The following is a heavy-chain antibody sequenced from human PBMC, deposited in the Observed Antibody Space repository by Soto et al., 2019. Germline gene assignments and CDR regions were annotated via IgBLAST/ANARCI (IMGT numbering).Heavy chain of an antibody. CDR2: IYWDDDK. D-gene: IGHD3-3*01. CDR1: GFSLTTSGVG. V-gene: IGHV2-5*02. Sequence: QITLNESGLTRVNPRQTLTLTCTSSGFSLTTSGVGVGWIRQSQGKAPEWLALIYWDDDKRYSPSLKSRLTITKDTSKNQVVLTMADLDPADTATYYCAHRVLRTVFGLVTTTAIYFDFWGQGTPVAVSS. CDR3: AHRVLRTVFGLVTTTAIYFDF. J-gene: IGHJ4*02.